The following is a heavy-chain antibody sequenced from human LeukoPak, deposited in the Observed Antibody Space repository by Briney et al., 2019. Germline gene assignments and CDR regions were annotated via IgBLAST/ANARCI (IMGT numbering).Heavy chain of an antibody. CDR3: ACIAAAGDYFDY. CDR2: ISGSGGST. D-gene: IGHD6-13*01. V-gene: IGHV3-23*01. Sequence: GGSLRLSCAASGFTFSSYAMSWVRQAPGKGLEWVSAISGSGGSTYYADFVKGRFTISRDNSKNTLYLQMNSLRAEDTAVYYCACIAAAGDYFDYWGQGTLVTVSS. CDR1: GFTFSSYA. J-gene: IGHJ4*02.